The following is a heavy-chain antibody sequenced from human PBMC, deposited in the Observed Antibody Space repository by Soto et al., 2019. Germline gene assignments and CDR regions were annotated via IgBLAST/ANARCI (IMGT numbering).Heavy chain of an antibody. CDR3: AKDPLEIQLWPKYYFDY. D-gene: IGHD5-18*01. CDR2: ISGSGGST. CDR1: GFTFSSYA. Sequence: GGSLRLSCAASGFTFSSYAMSWVRQAPGEGLEWVSAISGSGGSTYYADSVKGRFTISRDNSKNTLYLQMNSLRAEDTAVYYCAKDPLEIQLWPKYYFDYWGQGTLVTVSS. J-gene: IGHJ4*02. V-gene: IGHV3-23*01.